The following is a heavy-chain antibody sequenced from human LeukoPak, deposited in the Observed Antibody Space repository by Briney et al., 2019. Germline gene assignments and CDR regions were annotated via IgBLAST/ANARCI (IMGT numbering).Heavy chain of an antibody. V-gene: IGHV3-23*01. CDR3: AKTSGGNY. J-gene: IGHJ4*02. Sequence: GGSLRLSCAASGFTLSNAWMSWVRQAPGKGLEWVSAISESGDSTYYADSVKGRFTISRDNSKNTLYLQMNSLRAEDTAAYYCAKTSGGNYWGQGTPVTVSS. CDR1: GFTLSNAW. CDR2: ISESGDST. D-gene: IGHD2-15*01.